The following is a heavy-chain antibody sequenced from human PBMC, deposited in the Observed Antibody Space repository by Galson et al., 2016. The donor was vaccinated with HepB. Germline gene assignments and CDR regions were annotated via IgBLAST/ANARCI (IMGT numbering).Heavy chain of an antibody. V-gene: IGHV4-39*01. Sequence: TLSLTCNVSGGSIRGSSHYWGWVRQPPGRGLEWIGHIYFSGNTYYNPSLESRVTMSVDTSKNQFSLRLSSVTAADTAVYYCARHGITKYFEYWGQGTLITVSS. CDR2: IYFSGNT. CDR3: ARHGITKYFEY. D-gene: IGHD1-26*01. CDR1: GGSIRGSSHY. J-gene: IGHJ4*02.